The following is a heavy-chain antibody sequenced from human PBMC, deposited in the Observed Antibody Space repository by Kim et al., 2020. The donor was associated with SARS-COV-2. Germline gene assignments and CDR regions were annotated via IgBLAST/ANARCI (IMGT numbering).Heavy chain of an antibody. Sequence: SVKVSCKASGGTFSSYAISWVRQAPGQGLEWMGGIIPIFGTANYAQKFQGRVTITADESTSTAYMELSSLRSEDTAVYYCARVGGALYGSGSYMGYYGMDVWGQGTTVTVSS. D-gene: IGHD3-10*01. CDR1: GGTFSSYA. V-gene: IGHV1-69*13. J-gene: IGHJ6*02. CDR3: ARVGGALYGSGSYMGYYGMDV. CDR2: IIPIFGTA.